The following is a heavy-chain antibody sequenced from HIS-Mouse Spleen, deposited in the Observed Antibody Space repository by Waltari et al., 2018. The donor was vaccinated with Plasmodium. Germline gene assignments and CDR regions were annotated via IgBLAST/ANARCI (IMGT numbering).Heavy chain of an antibody. J-gene: IGHJ4*02. CDR1: GFTVSSNY. D-gene: IGHD6-13*01. V-gene: IGHV3-53*02. CDR2: IYSGGST. CDR3: ARGNSGYSSSWYLFDY. Sequence: EVQLVETGGGLIQPGGSLRLSCAASGFTVSSNYMRWVRPAPGKGLEWVSVIYSGGSTYYADSVKGRFTISRDNSKNTLYLQMNSLRAEDTAVYYCARGNSGYSSSWYLFDYWGQGTLVTVSS.